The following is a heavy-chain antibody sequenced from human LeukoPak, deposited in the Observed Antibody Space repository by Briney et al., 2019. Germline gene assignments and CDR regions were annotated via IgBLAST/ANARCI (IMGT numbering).Heavy chain of an antibody. J-gene: IGHJ3*02. CDR2: ISYDGSSK. Sequence: GGSLRLSCAASGFTFSSYGMHWVRQAPGKGLEWVAVISYDGSSKYYADSVKGRFTISRDNSKNTLYLQMNSLRAEDTAVYYCAKGRVSYDAFDIWGQGTMVTVSS. CDR1: GFTFSSYG. V-gene: IGHV3-30*18. CDR3: AKGRVSYDAFDI. D-gene: IGHD3-16*02.